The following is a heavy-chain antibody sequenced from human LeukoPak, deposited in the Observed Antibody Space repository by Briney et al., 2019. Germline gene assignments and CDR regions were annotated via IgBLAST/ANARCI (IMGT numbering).Heavy chain of an antibody. J-gene: IGHJ4*02. V-gene: IGHV4-30-4*08. CDR2: IYYSGST. D-gene: IGHD3-3*01. Sequence: TLSLTCTVSGGSISSGDYYWSWIRQPPGKGLEWIGYIYYSGSTYYNPSLKSRVTISVDTSKNQFSLKLSSVTAADTAVYYCASGGSGSSFFDYWGQGTLVTVSS. CDR3: ASGGSGSSFFDY. CDR1: GGSISSGDYY.